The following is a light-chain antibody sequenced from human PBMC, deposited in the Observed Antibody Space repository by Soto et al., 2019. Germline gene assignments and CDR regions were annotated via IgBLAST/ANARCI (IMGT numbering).Light chain of an antibody. CDR1: QSVRSSY. CDR2: DTS. J-gene: IGKJ1*01. V-gene: IGKV3-20*01. CDR3: HQYGSSWWT. Sequence: ETVLTQSPGTLSSSPGERATLSCRASQSVRSSYLAWYQQKPGQAPRLLIYDTSNRATGVPSRFSGSGSGTDFTLTISRLEPEDFAVYHCHQYGSSWWTFGHGTRVEIK.